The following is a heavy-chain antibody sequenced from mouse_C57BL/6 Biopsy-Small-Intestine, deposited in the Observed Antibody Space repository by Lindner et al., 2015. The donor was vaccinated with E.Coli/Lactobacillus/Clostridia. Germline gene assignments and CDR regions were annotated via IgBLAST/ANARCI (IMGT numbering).Heavy chain of an antibody. CDR3: ARGDVGLHYALDY. Sequence: VQLQESGGGLVKPGGSRKLSCAASGFTFSDYGMHWVRQAPEKGLEWIAYISGGSSTINYVDTVKGRFTISGDNAKNTLFLQMTCLRSEDTAMYYCARGDVGLHYALDYWGQGTSVTVSS. J-gene: IGHJ4*01. CDR2: ISGGSSTI. V-gene: IGHV5-17*01. CDR1: GFTFSDYG.